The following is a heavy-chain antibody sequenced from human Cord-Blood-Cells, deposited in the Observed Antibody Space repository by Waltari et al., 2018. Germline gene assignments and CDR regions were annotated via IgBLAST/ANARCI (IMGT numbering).Heavy chain of an antibody. CDR3: ARHHQTTCFDY. V-gene: IGHV4-34*01. D-gene: IGHD4-17*01. CDR2: INHSGST. CDR1: GGSFSGYY. Sequence: QVQLQQWGAGLLKPSETLSLTCAVYGGSFSGYYWSWIRQPPGKGLEWIGEINHSGSTNYNPSLKSRVTISVDTSKNQFSLKLSSVTAADTAVYYCARHHQTTCFDYWGQVTLVTVSS. J-gene: IGHJ4*02.